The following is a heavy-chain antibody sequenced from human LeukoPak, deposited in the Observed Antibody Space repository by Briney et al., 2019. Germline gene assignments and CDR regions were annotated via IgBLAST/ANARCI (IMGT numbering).Heavy chain of an antibody. Sequence: ASVKVSCKASGGTFSSYAISWVRQAPGQGLEWMGIINPSGGSTSYAQKFQGRVTMTRDTSTSTVYMELSSLRSEDTAVYYCAVNDYGDYRALDYWGQGTLVTVSS. D-gene: IGHD4-17*01. CDR1: GGTFSSYA. V-gene: IGHV1-46*01. CDR2: INPSGGST. CDR3: AVNDYGDYRALDY. J-gene: IGHJ4*02.